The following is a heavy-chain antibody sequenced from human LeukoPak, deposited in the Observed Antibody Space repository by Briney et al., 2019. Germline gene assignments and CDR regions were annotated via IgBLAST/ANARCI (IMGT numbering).Heavy chain of an antibody. J-gene: IGHJ6*03. CDR3: ARVMGEYSSSWPHYNYYCMDV. Sequence: PGGSLRLSCVASGFTFSSYSMNWVRQAPGKGLEWVSSISRSSSYKYYADSVKGRFTISRGNAKNSLYLQMNSLRAEDTAVYYCARVMGEYSSSWPHYNYYCMDVWGKGTTVTVSS. V-gene: IGHV3-21*01. CDR1: GFTFSSYS. D-gene: IGHD6-13*01. CDR2: ISRSSSYK.